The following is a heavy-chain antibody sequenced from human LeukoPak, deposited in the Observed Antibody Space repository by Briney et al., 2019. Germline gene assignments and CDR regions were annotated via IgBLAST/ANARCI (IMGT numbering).Heavy chain of an antibody. V-gene: IGHV4-34*01. D-gene: IGHD6-19*01. J-gene: IGHJ6*02. CDR1: GGSFSGYY. CDR3: ARGGGSSGWSYYYYYYGMDV. Sequence: SETLSLTCAVYGGSFSGYYWSWIRQPPGKGLEWIGEINHSGSTNYNPSLKSRVTISVDTSKNQFSLKLSSVTAADTAVYYCARGGGSSGWSYYYYYYGMDVWGQGTTVTVSS. CDR2: INHSGST.